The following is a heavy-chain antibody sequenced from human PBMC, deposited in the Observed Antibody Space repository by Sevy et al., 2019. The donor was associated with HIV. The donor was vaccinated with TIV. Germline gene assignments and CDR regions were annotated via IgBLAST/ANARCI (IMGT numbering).Heavy chain of an antibody. CDR1: GFTFGDYA. V-gene: IGHV3-49*03. CDR2: IRSKAYGGTT. CDR3: TRDRITMIVVASYGMDV. J-gene: IGHJ6*02. D-gene: IGHD3-22*01. Sequence: GGSLRLSCTASGFTFGDYAMSWFRQAPGKGLEWVGFIRSKAYGGTTEYDASVKGRFTISRDDSKSIAYLQMNSLKTEDTAVYYCTRDRITMIVVASYGMDVWGQGTTVTVSS.